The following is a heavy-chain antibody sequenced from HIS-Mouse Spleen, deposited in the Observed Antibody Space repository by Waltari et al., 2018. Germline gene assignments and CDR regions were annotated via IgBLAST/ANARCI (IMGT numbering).Heavy chain of an antibody. CDR3: AKDKHHAFDY. CDR1: GFTFSSYG. V-gene: IGHV3-30*18. J-gene: IGHJ4*02. Sequence: QVQLVESGGGVVQPGRSLRLSCAASGFTFSSYGMHWVRQAPGKGREGGAFISYDGRNKDYADSVKGRFTISRDNSKNTLYLQMNSLRAEDTAVYYCAKDKHHAFDYWGQGTLVTVSS. CDR2: ISYDGRNK.